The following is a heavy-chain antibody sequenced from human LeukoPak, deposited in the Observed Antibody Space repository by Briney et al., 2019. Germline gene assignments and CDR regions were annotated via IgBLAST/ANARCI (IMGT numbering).Heavy chain of an antibody. CDR1: GGSISSYY. CDR2: IYHTGST. D-gene: IGHD7-27*01. Sequence: PSETLSLTCTVSGGSISSYYWSWIRQSPGKGLEWIGYIYHTGSTSYSPSLKSRVTISADTSQNQFSLKLSSVTAADTAVYYCASRKLGNDYWGQGSLVTVSS. V-gene: IGHV4-59*01. CDR3: ASRKLGNDY. J-gene: IGHJ4*02.